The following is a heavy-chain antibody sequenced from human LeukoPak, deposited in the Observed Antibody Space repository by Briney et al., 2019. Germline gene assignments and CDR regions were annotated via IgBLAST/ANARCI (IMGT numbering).Heavy chain of an antibody. D-gene: IGHD3-3*01. J-gene: IGHJ4*02. Sequence: PSETLSLTCTVSGGSISSYYWSWIRQPPGKGLEWIGYIYYSGSTNYNPSLKSRVTISVDTSKNRFSLKLSSVTAADTAVYYCARCYDFWSGYPFDYWGQGTLVTVSS. CDR3: ARCYDFWSGYPFDY. CDR2: IYYSGST. CDR1: GGSISSYY. V-gene: IGHV4-59*01.